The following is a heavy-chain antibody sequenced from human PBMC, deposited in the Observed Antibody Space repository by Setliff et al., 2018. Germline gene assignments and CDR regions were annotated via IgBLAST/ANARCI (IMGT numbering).Heavy chain of an antibody. V-gene: IGHV4-34*01. D-gene: IGHD3-10*01. CDR3: ARGRYYGSGSYSL. J-gene: IGHJ4*02. Sequence: SETMSLTCDVFGGSFSGYFWAWIRQSPGKGLEWIGDVNDSGSANYKPSLKSRLTISRDTSKNQLSLNLSSVTAADTAVYYCARGRYYGSGSYSLWGQGTLVTVSS. CDR1: GGSFSGYF. CDR2: VNDSGSA.